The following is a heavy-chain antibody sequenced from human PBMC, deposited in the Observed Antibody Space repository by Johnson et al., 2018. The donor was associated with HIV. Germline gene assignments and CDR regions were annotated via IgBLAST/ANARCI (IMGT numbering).Heavy chain of an antibody. CDR3: AKDRTSGSYSDDAFDI. CDR2: IKEDGSEK. CDR1: RFTFKNYW. J-gene: IGHJ3*02. V-gene: IGHV3-7*01. D-gene: IGHD1-26*01. Sequence: VQLVESGGGLVQPGGSLRLSCAASRFTFKNYWMTWVRQAPGKGLEWVANIKEDGSEKYYVDSVKGRFTISRDNAKNSLYLQMSSLRVADTAVYYCAKDRTSGSYSDDAFDIWGQGTMVTVSS.